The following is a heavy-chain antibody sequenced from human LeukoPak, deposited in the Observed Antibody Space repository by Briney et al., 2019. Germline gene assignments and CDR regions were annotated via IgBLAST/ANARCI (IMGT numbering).Heavy chain of an antibody. V-gene: IGHV3-64*01. D-gene: IGHD6-13*01. J-gene: IGHJ4*02. CDR3: ARRSSSWYVDY. Sequence: GGSLRLSCAASGFTFSSYAMHWVRQAPGKGLEYVSAISSNGGSTYYANSVKGRFTISRDNSKNTLYLQMGSLRAEDMAVYYCARRSSSWYVDYWDQGTLVTVSS. CDR2: ISSNGGST. CDR1: GFTFSSYA.